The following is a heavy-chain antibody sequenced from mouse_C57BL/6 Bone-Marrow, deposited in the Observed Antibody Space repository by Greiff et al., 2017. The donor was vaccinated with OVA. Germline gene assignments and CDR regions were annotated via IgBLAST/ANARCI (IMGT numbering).Heavy chain of an antibody. Sequence: VQLQESGPELVKPGASVKLSCKASGYTFTSYDINWVKQRPGPGLEWIGWIYPRDGSTKYNEKFKGKATLTVATSSSTAYMELHSLTSEDSAVYFCAKYYGSSHYAMDYWGQGTSVTVSS. D-gene: IGHD1-1*01. J-gene: IGHJ4*01. CDR1: GYTFTSYD. CDR2: IYPRDGST. CDR3: AKYYGSSHYAMDY. V-gene: IGHV1-85*01.